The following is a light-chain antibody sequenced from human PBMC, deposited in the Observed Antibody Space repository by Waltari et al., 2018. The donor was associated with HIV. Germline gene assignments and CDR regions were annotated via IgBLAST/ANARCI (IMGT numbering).Light chain of an antibody. CDR3: RSADSSGTYD. Sequence: SSELTQPPSVSASPGQTARITSGDASPTPYTHWFQQKPGPPPLVVIHKNADRPSGSPRRSAASRYGTTVTWTISGGQTDDDADDYSRSADSSGTYDFGPGTTVTV. J-gene: IGLJ1*01. CDR2: KNA. CDR1: ASPTPY. V-gene: IGLV3-25*03.